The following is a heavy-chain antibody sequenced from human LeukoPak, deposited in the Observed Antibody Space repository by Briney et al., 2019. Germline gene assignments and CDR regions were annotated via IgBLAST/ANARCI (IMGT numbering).Heavy chain of an antibody. V-gene: IGHV1-2*02. CDR3: ALLAYCSSTSCYSNDDY. CDR2: INSNSGDT. CDR1: GYTFTGYY. J-gene: IGHJ4*02. D-gene: IGHD2-2*01. Sequence: GASVKVSCKASGYTFTGYYMHWVRQAPGQGLEWMGWINSNSGDTNYAQKFQDRVTMTRDTSISTAYMDLSRLTSDDTAVYYCALLAYCSSTSCYSNDDYWGQGTLVTVSS.